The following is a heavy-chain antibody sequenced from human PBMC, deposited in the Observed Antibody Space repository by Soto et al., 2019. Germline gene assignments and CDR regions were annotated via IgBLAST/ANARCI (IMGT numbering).Heavy chain of an antibody. CDR3: ARDRRVIPDADMDY. Sequence: QVQLVESGGGVVQPGSSLRLSCEASGFTFSMYGMHWVRQAPGKGLEWVGVIYSDGSHQYYGDSVKGRFTISRDNSNKMVYLQMTGLRLDDSALYYCARDRRVIPDADMDYWGQGVLATVSS. D-gene: IGHD2-21*01. V-gene: IGHV3-30*03. CDR2: IYSDGSHQ. CDR1: GFTFSMYG. J-gene: IGHJ4*02.